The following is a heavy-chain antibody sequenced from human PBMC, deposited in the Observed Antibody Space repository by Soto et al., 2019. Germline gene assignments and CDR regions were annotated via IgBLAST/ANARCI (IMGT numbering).Heavy chain of an antibody. CDR2: IFSNDEK. Sequence: QVTLKESGPVLVKPTETLTLTCTVSGFSLSNARMGVSWIRQPPGKALEWLAHIFSNDEKSYSTSLKSRLTISKDTSKSQVVLTMTNMDPADTATYYCARILQLHSYGYKSIAFDIWGQGTMVTVSS. CDR3: ARILQLHSYGYKSIAFDI. D-gene: IGHD5-18*01. V-gene: IGHV2-26*01. J-gene: IGHJ3*02. CDR1: GFSLSNARMG.